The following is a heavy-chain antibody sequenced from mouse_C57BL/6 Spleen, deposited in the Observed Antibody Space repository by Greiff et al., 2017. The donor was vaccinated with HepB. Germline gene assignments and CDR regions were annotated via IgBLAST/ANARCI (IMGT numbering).Heavy chain of an antibody. Sequence: QVQLQQSGPGLVQPSQSLSITCTVSGFSLTSYGVHWVRQSPGKGLEWLGVIWSGGSTDYNAAFISRLSISKDNSKSQVFFKMNSLQADDTAIYYCASLWYLFAYWGQGTLVTVSA. CDR2: IWSGGST. CDR3: ASLWYLFAY. D-gene: IGHD2-1*01. V-gene: IGHV2-2*01. CDR1: GFSLTSYG. J-gene: IGHJ3*01.